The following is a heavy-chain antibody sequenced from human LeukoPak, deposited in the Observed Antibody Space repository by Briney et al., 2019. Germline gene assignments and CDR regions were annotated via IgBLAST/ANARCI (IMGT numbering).Heavy chain of an antibody. CDR3: ARAPTGMVRGVPYYYYYMDV. D-gene: IGHD3-10*01. J-gene: IGHJ6*03. V-gene: IGHV4-59*12. Sequence: SETLSLTCTVSGGSISSYYWSWIRQPPGKGLEWIGYIYYSGSTNYNPSLKSRVTISVDTSKNQFSLKLSSVTAADTAVYYCARAPTGMVRGVPYYYYYMDVWGKGTTVTVSS. CDR2: IYYSGST. CDR1: GGSISSYY.